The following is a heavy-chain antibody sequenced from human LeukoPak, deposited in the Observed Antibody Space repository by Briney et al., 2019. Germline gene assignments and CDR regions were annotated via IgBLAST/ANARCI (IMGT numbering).Heavy chain of an antibody. D-gene: IGHD1-26*01. Sequence: PGGSLRLSCAASGFTFSNAWMHWVRQAPGKGLVWVSRINSDGSSTSYADSVKGRFTISRDNAKNTLYLQMNSLRAEDTAVYYCAREGGSSEFDYWGQGTLVTVSS. J-gene: IGHJ4*02. CDR1: GFTFSNAW. CDR2: INSDGSST. V-gene: IGHV3-74*01. CDR3: AREGGSSEFDY.